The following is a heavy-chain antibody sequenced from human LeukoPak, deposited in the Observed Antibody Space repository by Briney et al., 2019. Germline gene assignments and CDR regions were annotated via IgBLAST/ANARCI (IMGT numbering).Heavy chain of an antibody. CDR1: GGSFSGYYY. CDR3: ARCSTIRLFGEDYCYHMDV. V-gene: IGHV4-34*01. Sequence: PSETLSLTCAVYGGSFSGYYYWSWIRQPPGKGLEWIGEIDHSGSTNYNPSLKSRLTISVDTSKNQFSLRLNSVTAADTAVYFCARCSTIRLFGEDYCYHMDVWGKGTTVTVSS. CDR2: IDHSGST. D-gene: IGHD3-10*02. J-gene: IGHJ6*03.